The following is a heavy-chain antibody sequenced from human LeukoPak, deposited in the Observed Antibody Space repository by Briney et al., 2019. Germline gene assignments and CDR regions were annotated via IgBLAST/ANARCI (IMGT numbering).Heavy chain of an antibody. CDR3: ARDAFIAAAGTGSMDV. CDR2: ISYDGSNK. Sequence: GGSLRLSCAASGFTFSSYAMRWVRQAPGKGLEWVAVISYDGSNKYYADSVKGRFTISRDNSKNTLYLQMNSLRAEDTAVYYCARDAFIAAAGTGSMDVWGQGTTVTVSS. D-gene: IGHD6-13*01. CDR1: GFTFSSYA. J-gene: IGHJ6*02. V-gene: IGHV3-30-3*01.